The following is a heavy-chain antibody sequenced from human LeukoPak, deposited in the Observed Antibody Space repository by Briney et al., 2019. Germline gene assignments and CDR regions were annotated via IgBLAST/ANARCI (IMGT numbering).Heavy chain of an antibody. J-gene: IGHJ4*02. CDR2: IYYSGST. Sequence: SETLSLTCTVSGGSISSYYWSWIRQPPGKGLEGIGYIYYSGSTNYNRSLKSRVTISVDKSKNQFSLKLYSVTAADTAVYYCARHVAGATAFDYWGQGTLVTVSS. CDR3: ARHVAGATAFDY. D-gene: IGHD1-26*01. CDR1: GGSISSYY. V-gene: IGHV4-59*01.